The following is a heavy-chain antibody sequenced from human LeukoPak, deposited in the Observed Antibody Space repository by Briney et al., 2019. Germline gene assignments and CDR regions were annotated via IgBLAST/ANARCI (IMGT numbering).Heavy chain of an antibody. J-gene: IGHJ5*02. CDR3: TMPYGDYVS. CDR1: GFTFSSYA. Sequence: PGGSLRLSCAASGFTFSSYAMSWVRQAPGKGLEWVSAISGSGGSTYYAGSVKGRFTISRDNSKNTLYLQMNSLRAEETAVYYCTMPYGDYVSWGQGTLVTVSS. V-gene: IGHV3-23*01. CDR2: ISGSGGST. D-gene: IGHD4-17*01.